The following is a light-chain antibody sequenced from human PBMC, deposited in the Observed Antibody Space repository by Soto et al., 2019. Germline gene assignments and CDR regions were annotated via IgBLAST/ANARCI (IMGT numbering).Light chain of an antibody. CDR3: QQRNNWPLIT. V-gene: IGKV3-11*01. CDR1: QGVTTY. Sequence: EIVLTQFPPTLSLSPGERATLSCRASQGVTTYLAWYQQKPGQAPRLLIYDASNRATGIPARFSGSGSGTDFTLTISSLEPEDFAVYYCQQRNNWPLITFGQGTRLEIK. CDR2: DAS. J-gene: IGKJ5*01.